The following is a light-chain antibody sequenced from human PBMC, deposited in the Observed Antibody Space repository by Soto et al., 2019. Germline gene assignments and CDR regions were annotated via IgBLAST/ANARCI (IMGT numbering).Light chain of an antibody. Sequence: SVLAQPPSASGTPGQMVTISCSGSSSNIGSNTVNWYQQLPGTAPKLLIYSSNQRPSGVPDRFSGSKSGNTASLTISGLQADDEADYYCSSHTSYNTRVFGTGTKVTVL. J-gene: IGLJ1*01. V-gene: IGLV1-44*01. CDR2: SSN. CDR1: SSNIGSNT. CDR3: SSHTSYNTRV.